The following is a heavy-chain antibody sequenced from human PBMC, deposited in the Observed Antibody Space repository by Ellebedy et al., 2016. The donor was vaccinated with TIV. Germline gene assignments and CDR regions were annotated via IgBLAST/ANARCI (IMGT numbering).Heavy chain of an antibody. D-gene: IGHD1-1*01. CDR2: IGVGGDT. CDR3: ARERANSGYNWNDWYFDL. CDR1: GFTFSNSD. J-gene: IGHJ2*01. Sequence: GGSLRLSCGASGFTFSNSDMHWVRQPVGKGLEWVSAIGVGGDTYYSDSVKGRFTISRENAKNSLYLQMYNQGAGDTAVYYCARERANSGYNWNDWYFDLWGRGTLVTVSS. V-gene: IGHV3-13*01.